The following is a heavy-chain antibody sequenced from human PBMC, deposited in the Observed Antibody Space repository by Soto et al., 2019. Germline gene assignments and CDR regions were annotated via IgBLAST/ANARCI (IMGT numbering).Heavy chain of an antibody. D-gene: IGHD1-20*01. CDR1: GFTFSSYA. CDR2: ISYDGSNK. CDR3: VSLPLITGSTAAFDI. V-gene: IGHV3-30-3*01. J-gene: IGHJ3*02. Sequence: GGSLRLSCSASGFTFSSYAMHWVRQAPGKGLEWVAVISYDGSNKYYADSVKGRFTISRDNSKNTLYLQMNSLRAEDTAVYYCVSLPLITGSTAAFDIWGQGTMVTVSS.